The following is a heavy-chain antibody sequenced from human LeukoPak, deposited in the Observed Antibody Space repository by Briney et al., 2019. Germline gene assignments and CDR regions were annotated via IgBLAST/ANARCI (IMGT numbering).Heavy chain of an antibody. CDR1: GYTFTSYG. D-gene: IGHD5-24*01. CDR2: INPNNGGT. J-gene: IGHJ3*02. CDR3: ARVKAITGLQLEDAFDM. Sequence: ASVKVSCKASGYTFTSYGISWVRQAPGQGLEWMGRINPNNGGTNYAQKFQGRVTMTRETSISTAYMDLSRLRSDDTAVYYCARVKAITGLQLEDAFDMWGQGTMVTVSS. V-gene: IGHV1-2*06.